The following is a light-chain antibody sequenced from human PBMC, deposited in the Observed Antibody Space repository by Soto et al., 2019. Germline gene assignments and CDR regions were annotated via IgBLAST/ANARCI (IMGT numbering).Light chain of an antibody. CDR1: QSVTSTY. CDR3: QQYVSPPIT. V-gene: IGKV3-20*01. CDR2: GAS. Sequence: EIVLKQSPGTLSLSPGERATLSCRASQSVTSTYLGWYQQKPGQAPSLLIYGASSRATGIPDRFSGSGSGTDFTLTISRLEPEDFAVYYCQQYVSPPITFGQGTRLEI. J-gene: IGKJ5*01.